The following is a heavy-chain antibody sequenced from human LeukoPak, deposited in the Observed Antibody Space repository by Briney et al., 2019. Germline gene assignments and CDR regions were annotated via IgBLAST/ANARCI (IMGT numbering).Heavy chain of an antibody. CDR3: ARSSLRPDY. CDR2: ISAYNSKT. CDR1: GYSFGTYG. V-gene: IGHV1-18*01. Sequence: ASVEVSCKASGYSFGTYGVCWVRQAPGQGLEWMGWISAYNSKTNYAQKFQGRVTMTTDTSTSTAYMELRCLKFDDTAMYFCARSSLRPDYWGQGTLVTVSS. D-gene: IGHD2-2*01. J-gene: IGHJ4*02.